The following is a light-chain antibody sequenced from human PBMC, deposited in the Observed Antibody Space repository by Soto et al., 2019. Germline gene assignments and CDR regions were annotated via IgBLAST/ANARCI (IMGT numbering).Light chain of an antibody. J-gene: IGKJ1*01. CDR3: QQYYSYPQT. CDR2: AAS. V-gene: IGKV1-8*01. Sequence: AIRMTHSPSSFSASTLDRAPIXSRASQGISSYLAWYQQKPGKAPKLLIYAASTLQSGVPSRFSGSGSGTDFTLTISCLQSEDFATYYCQQYYSYPQTFGQGTKVDIK. CDR1: QGISSY.